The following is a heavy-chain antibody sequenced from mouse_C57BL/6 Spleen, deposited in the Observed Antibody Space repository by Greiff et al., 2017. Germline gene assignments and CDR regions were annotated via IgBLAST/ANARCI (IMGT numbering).Heavy chain of an antibody. J-gene: IGHJ4*01. D-gene: IGHD2-4*01. CDR2: IDPANGNT. CDR1: GFNIKNTY. V-gene: IGHV14-3*01. CDR3: AGWGNDCDYAMDD. Sequence: VQLKQSVAELVRPGASVKLSCTASGFNIKNTYMHWVKQRPEQGLEWIGRIDPANGNTKYAPKFQGKATITADTSSNTAYLQLSRLTSEDTAIYYGAGWGNDCDYAMDDWGKGTSVTVSS.